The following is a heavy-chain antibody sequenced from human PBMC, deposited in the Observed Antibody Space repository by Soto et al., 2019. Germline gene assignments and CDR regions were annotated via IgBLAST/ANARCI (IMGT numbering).Heavy chain of an antibody. J-gene: IGHJ6*02. CDR3: ARDAGSSYNAYYYYGMDV. CDR1: GGSISSGDYY. CDR2: IYYSGST. D-gene: IGHD6-13*01. Sequence: SETLSLTXTVSGGSISSGDYYWSWIRQPPGKGLEWIGYIYYSGSTYYNPSLKSRVTISVDTSKNQFSLKLSSVTAADTAVYYCARDAGSSYNAYYYYGMDVWGQGTTVTVSS. V-gene: IGHV4-30-4*01.